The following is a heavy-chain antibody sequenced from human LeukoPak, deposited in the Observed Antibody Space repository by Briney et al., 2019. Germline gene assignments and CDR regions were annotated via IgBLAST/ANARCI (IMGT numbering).Heavy chain of an antibody. Sequence: PGGSLRLSCAASGFTFSSYVMSWVRQAPGKGLEWVSAISNSGDNTYYADSVKGRFTISRDNSKNTLYLQMNSLRAEDTAVYYCARKSSSGWPSDYWGQGTLVTVSS. CDR3: ARKSSSGWPSDY. CDR2: ISNSGDNT. CDR1: GFTFSSYV. D-gene: IGHD6-19*01. V-gene: IGHV3-23*01. J-gene: IGHJ4*02.